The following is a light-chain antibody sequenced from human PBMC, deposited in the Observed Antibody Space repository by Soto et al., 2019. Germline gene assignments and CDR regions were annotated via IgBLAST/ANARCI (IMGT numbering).Light chain of an antibody. V-gene: IGLV2-14*01. CDR3: FSYSTSRARI. CDR1: RSDVGGYNY. J-gene: IGLJ2*01. Sequence: QSALTQPASVSRSPGQSITISCTGTRSDVGGYNYVSWYKQNPGKAPKLVIYDVSHRPSGVSNRFFGSKSGNTASLTISGLQAEDEADYYCFSYSTSRARIFGGGTKVTVL. CDR2: DVS.